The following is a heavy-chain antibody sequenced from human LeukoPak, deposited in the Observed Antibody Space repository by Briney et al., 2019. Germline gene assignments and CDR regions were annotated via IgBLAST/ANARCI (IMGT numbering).Heavy chain of an antibody. J-gene: IGHJ1*01. CDR2: ISDSGDFT. Sequence: QPGGSLRLSCAGSGFTFSSNAMSWVRQAPGKGLEWVSSISDSGDFTYYADSVKGRFTISRDNSKNTLFVQMSSLRAEDTAVYYCARVGVRGAAAAQHWGQGTLVTVSS. CDR3: ARVGVRGAAAAQH. D-gene: IGHD6-13*01. CDR1: GFTFSSNA. V-gene: IGHV3-23*01.